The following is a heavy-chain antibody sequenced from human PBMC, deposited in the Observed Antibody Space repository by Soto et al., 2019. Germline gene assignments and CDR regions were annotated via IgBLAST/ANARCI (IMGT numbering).Heavy chain of an antibody. D-gene: IGHD1-26*01. CDR2: INPNTGGT. V-gene: IGHV1-2*02. CDR3: ARESHIVGARCFDY. J-gene: IGHJ4*02. Sequence: ASVKVSCKASGYTFTGYYIHWVRQAPGQGLEWMGWINPNTGGTNYAQNFQGRVTLTWDTSISTAYMELSSLRSDDTAVYYCARESHIVGARCFDYWGQGTLVTVSS. CDR1: GYTFTGYY.